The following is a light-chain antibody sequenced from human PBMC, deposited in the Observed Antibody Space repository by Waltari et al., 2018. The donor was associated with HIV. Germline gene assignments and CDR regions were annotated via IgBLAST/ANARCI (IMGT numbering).Light chain of an antibody. V-gene: IGLV3-21*02. CDR1: NIGSKS. J-gene: IGLJ3*02. CDR2: DDD. CDR3: LVWDHHSDHWV. Sequence: SYELTQAPSESAAPGQSARISCGGFNIGSKSVTWLQQRAGQARVWLIFDDDDRPSGLPDRFSGANSGRAPSAPLTITRVEPGDEADYYCLVWDHHSDHWVIGGGTKLTVL.